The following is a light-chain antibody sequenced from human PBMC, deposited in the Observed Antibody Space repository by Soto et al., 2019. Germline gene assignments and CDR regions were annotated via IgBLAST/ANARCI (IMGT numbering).Light chain of an antibody. V-gene: IGKV1-27*01. CDR2: SAS. CDR1: QDISVY. CDR3: QKFNTAPLT. Sequence: DIQMTQSPSSLSASVGDRVTITCRASQDISVYLAWYQQKPGKVPKLLIYSASTLQSGVPSRFSGSGSWTDFTLTISSLQPEDVATYYCQKFNTAPLTLGQGTRLEIK. J-gene: IGKJ5*01.